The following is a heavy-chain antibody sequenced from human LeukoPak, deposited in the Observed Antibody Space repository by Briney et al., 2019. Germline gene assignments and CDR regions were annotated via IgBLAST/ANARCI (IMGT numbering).Heavy chain of an antibody. CDR3: ARNRGDPSYFDY. D-gene: IGHD4-17*01. J-gene: IGHJ4*02. Sequence: GGSLRLSCTASGFTFNGYSMNRVRQAPGKGLEWGSSISTSSSYIYYADSVKGRFTISRNNPKNSLYLQMNSLRAEDTAVYYCARNRGDPSYFDYWGQGTLVTVSS. CDR1: GFTFNGYS. CDR2: ISTSSSYI. V-gene: IGHV3-21*01.